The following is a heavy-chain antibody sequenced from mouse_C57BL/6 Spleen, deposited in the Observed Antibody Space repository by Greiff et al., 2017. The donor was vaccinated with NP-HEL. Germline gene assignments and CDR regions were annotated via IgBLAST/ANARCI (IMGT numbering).Heavy chain of an antibody. CDR2: IDPSDSYT. D-gene: IGHD2-4*01. Sequence: VQLQQSGAELVMPGASVKLSCKASGYTFTSYWMHWVKQRPGQGLEWIGEIDPSDSYTNYNQKFKGKSTLTVDKSSSTAYMQLSSLTSEDSAVYYCARGGSRDYDGGSWFAYWGQGTLVTVSA. CDR3: ARGGSRDYDGGSWFAY. J-gene: IGHJ3*01. V-gene: IGHV1-69*01. CDR1: GYTFTSYW.